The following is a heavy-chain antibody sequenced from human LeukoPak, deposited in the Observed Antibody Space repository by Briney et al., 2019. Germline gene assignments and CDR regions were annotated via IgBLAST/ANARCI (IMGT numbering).Heavy chain of an antibody. CDR3: ARVPAAAGKGRYYFDY. CDR1: GGTFSSYA. D-gene: IGHD6-13*01. J-gene: IGHJ4*02. V-gene: IGHV1-69*05. Sequence: ASVKVSCKASGGTFSSYAISWVRQAPGQGLEWMGGIIPIFGTANYAQKFQGRVTITTDESTSTAYMELSSLRSEDTAVYYCARVPAAAGKGRYYFDYWGQGTLVTVSS. CDR2: IIPIFGTA.